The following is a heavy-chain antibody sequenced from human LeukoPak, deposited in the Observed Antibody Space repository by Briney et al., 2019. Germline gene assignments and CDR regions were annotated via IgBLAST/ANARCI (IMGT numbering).Heavy chain of an antibody. CDR3: ARHAAETGYYFDY. CDR1: GGSISGYY. CDR2: IHHSGTT. V-gene: IGHV4-59*08. Sequence: SETLSLTCTVSGGSISGYYWSWTRQPPGKELEWIGYIHHSGTTNYSPSLKSRVTISVDKSKNQFSLKLTSVTAADTAVYYCARHAAETGYYFDYWGQGTLVTVSS. D-gene: IGHD6-25*01. J-gene: IGHJ4*02.